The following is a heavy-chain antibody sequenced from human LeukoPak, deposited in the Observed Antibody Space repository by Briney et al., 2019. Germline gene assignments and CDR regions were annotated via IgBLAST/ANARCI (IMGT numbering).Heavy chain of an antibody. CDR2: IRSKTGGGTT. V-gene: IGHV3-15*01. CDR1: GFSFIDAW. Sequence: GGSLRLSCAASGFSFIDAWMSWVRQAPGKGLEWVGRIRSKTGGGTTDYAAFVKGRLTVSRDTSKNTLYLQMDSLKTEDTAVYYCTTGGYTGQFDYWGQGTLVTVSS. J-gene: IGHJ4*02. CDR3: TTGGYTGQFDY. D-gene: IGHD5-18*01.